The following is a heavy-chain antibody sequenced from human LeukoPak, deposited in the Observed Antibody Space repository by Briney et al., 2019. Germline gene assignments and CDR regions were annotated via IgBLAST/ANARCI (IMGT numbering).Heavy chain of an antibody. CDR2: ISSTGGTI. Sequence: PGGFLRLSRVGSGFTFSNYLMNWVRQAPGKGLEWVSFISSTGGTIYYADAVKGRFTVSRDNAKNSLLLQMNSLRAEDTALYYCARGYSRAAFDIWGQGTMVTVSS. CDR1: GFTFSNYL. J-gene: IGHJ3*02. CDR3: ARGYSRAAFDI. V-gene: IGHV3-48*01. D-gene: IGHD2-15*01.